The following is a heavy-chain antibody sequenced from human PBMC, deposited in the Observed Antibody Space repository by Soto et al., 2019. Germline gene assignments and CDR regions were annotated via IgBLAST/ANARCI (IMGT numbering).Heavy chain of an antibody. V-gene: IGHV3-30-3*01. J-gene: IGHJ3*02. D-gene: IGHD3-22*01. CDR3: ARGLGYNYYDSSGPDAFDI. Sequence: GSLRLSCAASGFTFSSYAMHWVRQAPGKGLEWVAVISYDGSNKYYADSVKGRFTISRDNSKNTLYLQMNGLRAEDTAVYYCARGLGYNYYDSSGPDAFDIWGQGTMVTVSS. CDR1: GFTFSSYA. CDR2: ISYDGSNK.